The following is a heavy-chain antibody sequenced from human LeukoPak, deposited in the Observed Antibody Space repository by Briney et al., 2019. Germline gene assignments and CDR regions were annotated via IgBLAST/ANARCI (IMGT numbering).Heavy chain of an antibody. CDR3: ARAFIVGATGWFDP. Sequence: ASVKVSCKASGYTFTSYGISWVRQAPGQGLEWMGWISAYSGNTNYAQKLQGRVTMTTDTSTSTAYMELRSLRSDDTAVYYCARAFIVGATGWFDPWGQGTLVTVSS. J-gene: IGHJ5*02. D-gene: IGHD1-26*01. CDR2: ISAYSGNT. V-gene: IGHV1-18*01. CDR1: GYTFTSYG.